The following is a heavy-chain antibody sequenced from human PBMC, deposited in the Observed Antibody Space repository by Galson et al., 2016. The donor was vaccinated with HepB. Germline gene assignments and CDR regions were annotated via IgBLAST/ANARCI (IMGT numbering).Heavy chain of an antibody. D-gene: IGHD6-13*01. CDR3: AREDYSSWYPPGLYSGLGG. J-gene: IGHJ6*02. Sequence: SLRLSCAASGLTFSSYAMHWVRQAPGKGLEWAAVISYDGSNEYYADSVKGRFTISRDNSENTVYLQMNSLRAEDTAVYYWAREDYSSWYPPGLYSGLGGWGRGTTVTVSS. V-gene: IGHV3-30-3*01. CDR1: GLTFSSYA. CDR2: ISYDGSNE.